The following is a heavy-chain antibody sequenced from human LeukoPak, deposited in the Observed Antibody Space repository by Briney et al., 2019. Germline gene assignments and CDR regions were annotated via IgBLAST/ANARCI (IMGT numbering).Heavy chain of an antibody. CDR1: GDSVSSNSAA. V-gene: IGHV6-1*01. J-gene: IGHJ4*02. CDR2: TYYRSKWYN. Sequence: SQTLSLTCAISGDSVSSNSAAWDWTRQSPSSGLEWLGRTYYRSKWYNDYAVSVKSRTTINPDTSKNQFSLQLTSVTPEDTAVYYCARWSDDYVWGSYRYDGYYFDYWGQGTLVTVSS. CDR3: ARWSDDYVWGSYRYDGYYFDY. D-gene: IGHD3-16*02.